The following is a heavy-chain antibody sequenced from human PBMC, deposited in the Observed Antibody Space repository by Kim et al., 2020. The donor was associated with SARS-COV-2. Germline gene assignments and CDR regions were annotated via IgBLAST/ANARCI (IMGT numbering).Heavy chain of an antibody. CDR2: INHSGST. Sequence: SETLSLTCAVYGGSFSGYYWSWIRQPPGKGLEWIGEINHSGSTNYNPSLKSRVTISVDTSKNQFSLKLSSVTAADTAVYYCARGRGILTGDAFDIWDQGT. D-gene: IGHD3-9*01. CDR1: GGSFSGYY. V-gene: IGHV4-34*01. CDR3: ARGRGILTGDAFDI. J-gene: IGHJ3*02.